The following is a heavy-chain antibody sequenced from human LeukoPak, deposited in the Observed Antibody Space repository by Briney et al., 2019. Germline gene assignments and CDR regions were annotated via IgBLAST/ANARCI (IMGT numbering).Heavy chain of an antibody. J-gene: IGHJ3*02. D-gene: IGHD2-15*01. CDR1: GGSISSYY. CDR2: IYYSGST. Sequence: SETLSLTCTVSGGSISSYYWSWIRQPPGKGLEWIGYIYYSGSTNYNPSLKSRVTISVDTSENQFSLKLSSVTAADTAVYYCAREGSGGSCYSIAGVCPFDIWGQGTMVTVSS. CDR3: AREGSGGSCYSIAGVCPFDI. V-gene: IGHV4-59*01.